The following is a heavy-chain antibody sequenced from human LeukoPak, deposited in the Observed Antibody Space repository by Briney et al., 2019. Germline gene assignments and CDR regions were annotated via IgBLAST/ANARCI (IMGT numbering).Heavy chain of an antibody. CDR1: GFTFSSYA. CDR3: AKGTGIAAAEDYNYYMDV. CDR2: ISGSGGST. Sequence: GGSLRLSCAASGFTFSSYAMSWGRQAPGKGLEWVSAISGSGGSTYYADSVKGRFTISRDNSKNTLYLQMNSLRAEDTAVYYCAKGTGIAAAEDYNYYMDVWGKGTTVTVFS. D-gene: IGHD6-13*01. J-gene: IGHJ6*03. V-gene: IGHV3-23*01.